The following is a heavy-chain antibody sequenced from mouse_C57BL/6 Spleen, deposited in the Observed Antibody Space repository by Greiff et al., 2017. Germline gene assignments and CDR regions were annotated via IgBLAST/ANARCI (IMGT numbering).Heavy chain of an antibody. V-gene: IGHV1-53*01. D-gene: IGHD2-3*01. Sequence: QVQLKESGTELVKPGASVKLSCKASGYTFTSYWMHWVKQRPGQGLEWIGNINPSNGGTNYNEKFKSKTTLTVDKSSSTAYMQLSSLTSEDSAVYYCAIDGYTLFAYWGPGALGTVSA. CDR2: INPSNGGT. CDR1: GYTFTSYW. CDR3: AIDGYTLFAY. J-gene: IGHJ3*01.